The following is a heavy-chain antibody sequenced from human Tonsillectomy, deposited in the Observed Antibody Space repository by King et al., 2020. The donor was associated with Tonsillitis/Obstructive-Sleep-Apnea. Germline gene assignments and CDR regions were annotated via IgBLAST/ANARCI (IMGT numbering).Heavy chain of an antibody. D-gene: IGHD4-17*01. J-gene: IGHJ4*02. V-gene: IGHV3-48*02. Sequence: VQLVESGGGLVQPGGSLRLSCAASGFTFSSDSMNWVRQAPGKGLEWVSYISSSSITIYYADSVKGRFTILRDNAKNSLYLQMNSLRDEDTAVYYCARAAYGDYSPLDYWGQGTLVTVSS. CDR1: GFTFSSDS. CDR2: ISSSSITI. CDR3: ARAAYGDYSPLDY.